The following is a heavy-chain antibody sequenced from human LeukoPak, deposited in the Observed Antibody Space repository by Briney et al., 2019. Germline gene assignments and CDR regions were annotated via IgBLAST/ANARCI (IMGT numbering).Heavy chain of an antibody. CDR3: AKSHSSPSRYYFDY. V-gene: IGHV3-30*02. D-gene: IGHD6-19*01. J-gene: IGHJ4*02. CDR2: IQYDGSAK. CDR1: GFIFSDYG. Sequence: TGGSLRLSCTASGFIFSDYGMPWVRQAPGKGLEWATFIQYDGSAKYYADSVKGRFTISRDNSKTTLYQQMNSLRAEDTAVYYCAKSHSSPSRYYFDYWGQGTLVTVSS.